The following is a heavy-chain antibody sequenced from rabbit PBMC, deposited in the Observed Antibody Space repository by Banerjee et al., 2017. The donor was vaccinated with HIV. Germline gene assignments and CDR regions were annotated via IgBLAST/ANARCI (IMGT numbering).Heavy chain of an antibody. J-gene: IGHJ4*01. D-gene: IGHD6-1*01. CDR2: IGIGSGTT. V-gene: IGHV1S45*01. Sequence: QEQLEESGGDLVKPEGSLTLTCTASGFSFSSGYWMCWVRQAPGKGLEWIGCIGIGSGTTYYASWAKGRFTITKTSSTTVTLQMTSLTAADTATYFCARDAGGGAGGYAYFNLWGPGTLVTVS. CDR1: GFSFSSGYW. CDR3: ARDAGGGAGGYAYFNL.